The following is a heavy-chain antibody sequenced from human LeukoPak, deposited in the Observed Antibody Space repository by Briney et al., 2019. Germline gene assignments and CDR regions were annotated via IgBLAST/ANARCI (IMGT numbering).Heavy chain of an antibody. V-gene: IGHV4-59*12. CDR2: IYYSGSA. J-gene: IGHJ4*02. CDR1: GGSISSYY. D-gene: IGHD6-13*01. Sequence: PSETLSLTCTVSGGSISSYYWSWIRQPPGKGLEWIGYIYYSGSANYNPSLKSRVTISVDTSKNQFSLKLSSVTAADTAVYYCARGHGTEPLDYWGQGTLVTVSS. CDR3: ARGHGTEPLDY.